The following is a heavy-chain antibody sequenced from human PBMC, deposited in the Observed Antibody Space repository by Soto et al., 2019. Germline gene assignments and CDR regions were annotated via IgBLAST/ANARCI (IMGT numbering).Heavy chain of an antibody. D-gene: IGHD2-2*01. CDR1: GFTFSSYA. CDR3: AKLCTSSPVAY. J-gene: IGHJ4*02. Sequence: PGGSLRLSCAASGFTFSSYAMSWVRQAPGKGLEWVSGISGSGGSTFYADSVRGRFTISRDYSKNTLYVQMNSLRAEDTAVYYCAKLCTSSPVAYWGQGTLVTVSS. CDR2: ISGSGGST. V-gene: IGHV3-23*01.